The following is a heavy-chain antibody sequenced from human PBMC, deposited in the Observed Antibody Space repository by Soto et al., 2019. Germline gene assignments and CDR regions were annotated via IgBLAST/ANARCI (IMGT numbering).Heavy chain of an antibody. Sequence: SLTWRVADAYLSICCDYRPRISQPPGTGLEWIGFSYKSGTAKYNPSLSSRVSIWVDTSKNQFFLSLKYVTAADTAVYYFVRGLGSRSMEWTRFDPWGQGTVVTVSS. CDR2: SYKSGTA. V-gene: IGHV4-30-4*01. D-gene: IGHD3-10*01. CDR1: DAYLSICCDY. CDR3: VRGLGSRSMEWTRFDP. J-gene: IGHJ5*02.